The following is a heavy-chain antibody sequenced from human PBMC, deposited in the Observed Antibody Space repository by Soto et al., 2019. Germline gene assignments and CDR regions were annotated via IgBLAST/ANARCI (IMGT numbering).Heavy chain of an antibody. Sequence: SETLSLTCAVYGGSFSGYYWTWIRQPPGTGLEWIGEINHSGSTNYNPSLKSRVTISVDTSKNQFSLKLSSVTAADTAVYYCARVRTVTTLRFDYWGQGTLVTVSS. V-gene: IGHV4-34*01. J-gene: IGHJ4*02. CDR3: ARVRTVTTLRFDY. CDR2: INHSGST. CDR1: GGSFSGYY. D-gene: IGHD4-17*01.